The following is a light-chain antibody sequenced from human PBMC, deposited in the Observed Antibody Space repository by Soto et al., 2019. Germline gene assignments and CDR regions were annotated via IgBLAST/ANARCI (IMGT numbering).Light chain of an antibody. CDR1: QSISSW. CDR2: DAS. V-gene: IGKV1-5*01. CDR3: LQHNSYPCT. J-gene: IGKJ5*01. Sequence: DIHMTQFPCTLSASVGDRVTITCRASQSISSWLAWYQQKPGKAPKLLIYDASSLQSGVPSRFSGRGSGTEFALTSSSLPAEDVATYCYLQHNSYPCTFGQGTRLEIK.